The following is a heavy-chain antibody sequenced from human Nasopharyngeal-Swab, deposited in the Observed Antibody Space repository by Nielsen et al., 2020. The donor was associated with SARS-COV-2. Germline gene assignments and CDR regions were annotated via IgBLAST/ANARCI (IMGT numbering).Heavy chain of an antibody. J-gene: IGHJ4*02. D-gene: IGHD3-22*01. Sequence: ASVKVSCKASGYTFTSYAMHWVRQAPGQRLEWMGWISAYNGNSNYPQKLQGRVTMTTDTSTSTAYMELRSLRSDDTAVYYCARVSLGYYDSSGYYYCDYWGQGTLVTVSS. CDR3: ARVSLGYYDSSGYYYCDY. CDR1: GYTFTSYA. V-gene: IGHV1-18*01. CDR2: ISAYNGNS.